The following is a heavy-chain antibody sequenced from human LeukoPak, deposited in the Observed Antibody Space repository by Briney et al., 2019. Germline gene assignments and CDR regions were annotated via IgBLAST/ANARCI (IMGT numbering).Heavy chain of an antibody. CDR2: ISSSSSYI. Sequence: GGSLRLSCAASGFTFSSYSMNWVRQAPGKGLEWVSSISSSSSYIYYADSVKGRFTISRDNAKNSLYLQMNSLRAEDTAVYYCAKDKITFGGVIVPVGYWGQGTLVTVSS. V-gene: IGHV3-21*04. D-gene: IGHD3-16*02. J-gene: IGHJ4*02. CDR1: GFTFSSYS. CDR3: AKDKITFGGVIVPVGY.